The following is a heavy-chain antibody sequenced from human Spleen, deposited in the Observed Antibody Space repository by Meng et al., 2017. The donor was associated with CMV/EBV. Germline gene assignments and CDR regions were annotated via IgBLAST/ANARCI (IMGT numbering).Heavy chain of an antibody. CDR2: IKTKIDGGTT. CDR1: GFTSSYAW. CDR3: TTDRVIQWAADPGIPY. D-gene: IGHD6-13*01. Sequence: GSLKISCAASGFTSSYAWLTWVRQAPGKGLDWVGRIKTKIDGGTTDYAAPVKGRFTISRDDSKNTLYLQMNSLKTEDTAVYYCTTDRVIQWAADPGIPYWGQGTLVTVSS. V-gene: IGHV3-15*01. J-gene: IGHJ4*02.